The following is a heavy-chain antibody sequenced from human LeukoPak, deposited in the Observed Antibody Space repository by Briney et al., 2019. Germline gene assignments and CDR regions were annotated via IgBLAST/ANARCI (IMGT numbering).Heavy chain of an antibody. D-gene: IGHD5-18*01. CDR3: ARWGVVVLHRVSYGYGNWFDP. J-gene: IGHJ5*02. CDR2: IYYSGST. V-gene: IGHV4-31*03. CDR1: GGPISSGGYY. Sequence: KPSETLSLTCTVSGGPISSGGYYWSWIRQHPGKGLEWIGYIYYSGSTYYNPSLKSRVTISVDTSKNQFSLKLSSVTAADTAVYYCARWGVVVLHRVSYGYGNWFDPWGQGTLVTVSS.